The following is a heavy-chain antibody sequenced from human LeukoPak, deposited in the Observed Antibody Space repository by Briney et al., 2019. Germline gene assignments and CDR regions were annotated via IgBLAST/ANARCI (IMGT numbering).Heavy chain of an antibody. CDR3: ARDTEGYYGSGSYPYYYYYMDV. V-gene: IGHV3-74*01. CDR2: INSDGSST. CDR1: GFTFSSYW. J-gene: IGHJ6*03. Sequence: GGSLRLSCAASGFTFSSYWMHWVRHAPGKGPVWVSRINSDGSSTTYADSVKGRFTISRDNAKNTLYLQTNSLRAEDTAVYYCARDTEGYYGSGSYPYYYYYMDVWDKGTSVTVSS. D-gene: IGHD3-10*01.